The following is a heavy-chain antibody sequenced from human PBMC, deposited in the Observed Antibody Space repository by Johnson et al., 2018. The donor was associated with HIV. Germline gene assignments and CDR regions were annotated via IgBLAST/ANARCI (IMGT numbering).Heavy chain of an antibody. CDR1: GFTFSNVW. V-gene: IGHV3-15*01. D-gene: IGHD3-16*02. J-gene: IGHJ3*02. CDR2: IKRKIEAEAT. Sequence: MQLVESGGGLVKPGGSLRLSCAASGFTFSNVWMSWVRQAPGKGLEWVGRIKRKIEAEATDYAAPVKGRFTISRDDSKNTLFLQMSSLKTDDTAVYYCTTAIVIDAFDIWGQGTMVTVSS. CDR3: TTAIVIDAFDI.